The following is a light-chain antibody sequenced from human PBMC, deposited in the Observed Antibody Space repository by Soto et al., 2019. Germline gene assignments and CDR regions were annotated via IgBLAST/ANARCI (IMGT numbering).Light chain of an antibody. Sequence: QAVVTQPPSMSGAPGQGVTISCTGSSSNIGAGYDVHWYQQVPGTAPKLLIYGNDNRPLGVPDRFSGSKSGTSASLAITGLQAEDEADYYCQSYDSRVNNWVFGGGTKLTVL. J-gene: IGLJ3*02. CDR1: SSNIGAGYD. CDR2: GND. V-gene: IGLV1-40*01. CDR3: QSYDSRVNNWV.